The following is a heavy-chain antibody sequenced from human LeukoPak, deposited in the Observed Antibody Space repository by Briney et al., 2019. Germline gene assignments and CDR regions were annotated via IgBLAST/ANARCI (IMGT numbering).Heavy chain of an antibody. CDR3: AREATGGSYDY. CDR1: GFTVSSNY. J-gene: IGHJ4*02. V-gene: IGHV3-66*02. CDR2: IYSGGST. Sequence: GGSLRLSCAASGFTVSSNYMSWVRQAPGKGLEWVSVIYSGGSTYYADSVKGRFTISRDNSKNTLYLQMNSLRAEDTAVYYCAREATGGSYDYWGREPWSPSPQ. D-gene: IGHD3-16*01.